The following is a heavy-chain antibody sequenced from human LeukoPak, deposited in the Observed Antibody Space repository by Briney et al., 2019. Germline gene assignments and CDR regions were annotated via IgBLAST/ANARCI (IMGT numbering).Heavy chain of an antibody. J-gene: IGHJ6*03. D-gene: IGHD3-10*01. CDR3: ARHGSITMVRGKRRYYYMDV. CDR1: GYTFTSYY. Sequence: AASVKVSCKASGYTFTSYYMHWVRQAPGQGLEWMGIINPSGSSTNYAQKFQGRVTMTRDMSTSTVYMELSSLRSEDTAVYYCARHGSITMVRGKRRYYYMDVWGKGTTVTISS. CDR2: INPSGSST. V-gene: IGHV1-46*01.